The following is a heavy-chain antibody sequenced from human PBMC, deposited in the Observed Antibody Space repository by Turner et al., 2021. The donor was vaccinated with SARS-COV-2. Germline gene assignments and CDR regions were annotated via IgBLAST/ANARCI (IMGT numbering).Heavy chain of an antibody. CDR1: GFTFSSYS. D-gene: IGHD3-22*01. CDR3: ARARWHYYDSSGYYPDAFDI. J-gene: IGHJ3*02. Sequence: EVQLLESGGGLVQPGGSLRLPCAASGFTFSSYSMNWVRQAPGKGLEWVSSISSSSSYIYYADSVKGRFTISRDNAKNSLYLQMNSLRAEDTAVYYCARARWHYYDSSGYYPDAFDIWGQGTMVTVSS. V-gene: IGHV3-21*01. CDR2: ISSSSSYI.